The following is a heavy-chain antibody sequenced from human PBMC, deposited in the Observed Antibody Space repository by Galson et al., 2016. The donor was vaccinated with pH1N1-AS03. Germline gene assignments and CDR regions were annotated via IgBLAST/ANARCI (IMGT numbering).Heavy chain of an antibody. Sequence: SLRLSCAASGFTFSNYAIHWVRQAPGKGLQWVAVVSDDGYTKYYADSVRGRFTISRDNSENTVFLQMSSLTTEDTGLYYCARVVHEIRGQPKNWLDPWGQGTLVTVSS. CDR1: GFTFSNYA. J-gene: IGHJ5*02. CDR2: VSDDGYTK. V-gene: IGHV3-30*15. D-gene: IGHD1-26*01. CDR3: ARVVHEIRGQPKNWLDP.